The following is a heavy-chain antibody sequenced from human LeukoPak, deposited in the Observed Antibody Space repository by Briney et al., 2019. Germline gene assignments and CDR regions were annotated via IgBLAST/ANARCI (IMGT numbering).Heavy chain of an antibody. D-gene: IGHD3-16*01. CDR1: GYTFTINH. V-gene: IGHV1-46*01. Sequence: GASVKVSCTASGYTFTINHIHWVRQAPGQGLEWMGVINPSGDSTTYAQNFQGRVTMTRDTSTSTVYMELRSLRSEDTAIYYCAKLATSHTGETYWGQGTLVTVSS. CDR2: INPSGDST. CDR3: AKLATSHTGETY. J-gene: IGHJ4*02.